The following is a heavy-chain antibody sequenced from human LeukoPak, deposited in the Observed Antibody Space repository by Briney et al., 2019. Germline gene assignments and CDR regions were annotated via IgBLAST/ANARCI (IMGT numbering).Heavy chain of an antibody. CDR3: ARGVGLYYYYYYGMDV. V-gene: IGHV3-33*08. CDR2: IWYDGSNK. CDR1: GFTFSSYG. J-gene: IGHJ6*02. D-gene: IGHD1-26*01. Sequence: PGGSLRLSCAASGFTFSSYGMHWVRQAPGKGLEWVAVIWYDGSNKYYADSVKGRFTISRDNSKNTLYLQMNSLRAEDTAVYYCARGVGLYYYYYYGMDVWGQGITVTVSS.